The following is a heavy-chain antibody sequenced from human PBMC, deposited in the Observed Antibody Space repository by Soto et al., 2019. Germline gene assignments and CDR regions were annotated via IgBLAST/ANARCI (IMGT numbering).Heavy chain of an antibody. CDR2: IFYIGST. CDR3: ASRSLLWFGDPAYYFDY. D-gene: IGHD3-10*01. J-gene: IGHJ4*02. V-gene: IGHV4-39*01. CDR1: GGSISSSSYY. Sequence: QLQLQESGPGLVKPSETLSLTCTVSGGSISSSSYYWGWIRQPPGKGLEWIGNIFYIGSTYYNPSLKSRVTISVDTSKNQFSLKLTSVTAADTAVYFCASRSLLWFGDPAYYFDYWGQGTLVTVSS.